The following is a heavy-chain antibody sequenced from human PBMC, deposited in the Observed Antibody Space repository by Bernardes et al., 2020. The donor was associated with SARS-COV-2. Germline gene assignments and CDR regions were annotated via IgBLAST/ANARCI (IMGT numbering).Heavy chain of an antibody. Sequence: GGSLRLSCAASGFTFSSYSMNWVRQAPGKGLEWVSYISSSSSTIYYTDSVKGRFTISRDNAKNSLYLQMNSLRDEDTAVYYCARLSRRNSGMDVWGQGTTVTVSS. CDR1: GFTFSSYS. CDR2: ISSSSSTI. V-gene: IGHV3-48*02. CDR3: ARLSRRNSGMDV. J-gene: IGHJ6*02.